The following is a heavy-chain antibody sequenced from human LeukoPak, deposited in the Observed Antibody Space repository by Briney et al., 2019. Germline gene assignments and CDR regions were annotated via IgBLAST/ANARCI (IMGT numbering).Heavy chain of an antibody. J-gene: IGHJ6*02. CDR3: ARDRPHYYGSGSYYYYGMDV. CDR1: GYTFTSYY. CDR2: INPSGGST. V-gene: IGHV1-46*01. Sequence: ASVKVSCKASGYTFTSYYMHWVRQAPGQGLEWMGIINPSGGSTSYAQKFQGRVTMTRDTSTSTVYMELSSLRSEDTAVYYCARDRPHYYGSGSYYYYGMDVWGQGTTVTVSS. D-gene: IGHD3-10*01.